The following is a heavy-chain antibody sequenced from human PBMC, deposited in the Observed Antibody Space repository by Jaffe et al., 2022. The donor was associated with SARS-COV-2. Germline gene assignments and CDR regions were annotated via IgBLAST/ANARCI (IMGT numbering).Heavy chain of an antibody. Sequence: QVQLVESGGGVVQPGRSLRLSCAASGFTFSSYAMHWVRQAPGKGLEWVAVISYDGSNKYYADSVKGRFTISRDNSKNTLYLQMNSLRAEDTAVYYCAREDYDFWSDQPRGGMDVWGQGTTVTVSS. J-gene: IGHJ6*02. V-gene: IGHV3-30-3*01. CDR1: GFTFSSYA. D-gene: IGHD3-3*01. CDR3: AREDYDFWSDQPRGGMDV. CDR2: ISYDGSNK.